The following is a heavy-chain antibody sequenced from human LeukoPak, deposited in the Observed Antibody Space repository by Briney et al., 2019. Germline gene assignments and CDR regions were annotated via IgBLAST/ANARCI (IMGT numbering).Heavy chain of an antibody. J-gene: IGHJ3*02. D-gene: IGHD1-14*01. CDR1: GYTFTSYD. CDR2: MKPNSGNT. Sequence: GASVKVSCKASGYTFTSYDINWVRQATGQGPEWMGWMKPNSGNTDYAQKFQGRVTMTRDTSISTAYMELSRLRSEDTAVYYCARQTGTNALDIWGQGTMVTVSS. CDR3: ARQTGTNALDI. V-gene: IGHV1-8*01.